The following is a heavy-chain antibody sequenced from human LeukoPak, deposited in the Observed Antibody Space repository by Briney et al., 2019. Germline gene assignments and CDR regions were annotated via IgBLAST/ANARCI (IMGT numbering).Heavy chain of an antibody. J-gene: IGHJ4*02. D-gene: IGHD6-13*01. CDR1: GFTFSSYA. V-gene: IGHV3-23*01. CDR3: AKAGYSSSWPFDY. CDR2: IGPSGDTT. Sequence: PGGSLRLSCAVSGFTFSSYAMGWVRQAPGKGLEWVSAIGPSGDTTYYPDSVKGRLTISRDNSKNTLYLQMNSLRAEDTAVYYCAKAGYSSSWPFDYWGQGTLVIVSS.